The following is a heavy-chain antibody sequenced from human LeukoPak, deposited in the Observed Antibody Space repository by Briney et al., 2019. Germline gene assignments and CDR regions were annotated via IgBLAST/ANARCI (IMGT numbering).Heavy chain of an antibody. Sequence: GGSLRLSCADSGFTFSSYNMHWVRQAPGKGLEWVAVISDDGSNRNHADSVKGRFTISRDNSKNSLYLQMNNLRTEDTALYYCARDPRAGYLDYWGRGTLVTVSS. CDR1: GFTFSSYN. V-gene: IGHV3-30-3*01. CDR2: ISDDGSNR. J-gene: IGHJ4*02. CDR3: ARDPRAGYLDY.